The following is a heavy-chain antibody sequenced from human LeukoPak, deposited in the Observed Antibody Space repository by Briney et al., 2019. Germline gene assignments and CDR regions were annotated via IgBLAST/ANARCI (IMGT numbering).Heavy chain of an antibody. D-gene: IGHD2-2*02. Sequence: ASVKVSCKASGGTFSSYAISWVRQAPGLGLEWMGGIIPIFGTANYAQKFQGRVTITTDESTSTAYMELSSLRSEDTAVYYCARDIYCSSTSCYNNWFDPWGQGTLVTVSS. V-gene: IGHV1-69*05. CDR3: ARDIYCSSTSCYNNWFDP. CDR1: GGTFSSYA. CDR2: IIPIFGTA. J-gene: IGHJ5*02.